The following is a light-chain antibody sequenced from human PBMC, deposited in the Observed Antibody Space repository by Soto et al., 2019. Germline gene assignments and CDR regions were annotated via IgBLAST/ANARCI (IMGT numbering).Light chain of an antibody. CDR3: GSYTSTDTPFV. CDR2: EVN. CDR1: STDVGGYNY. J-gene: IGLJ1*01. V-gene: IGLV2-14*01. Sequence: QSVLAQPSSVSGSPGQSITISCTGISTDVGGYNYVSWYQHHPGKGPKLIIYEVNNRPSGVSDRFSGSKPGNKASLTISNLEAEDESDYYCGSYTSTDTPFVFGTGTKVTVL.